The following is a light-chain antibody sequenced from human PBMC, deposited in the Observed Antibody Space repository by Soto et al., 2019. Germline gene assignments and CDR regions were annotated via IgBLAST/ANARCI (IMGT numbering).Light chain of an antibody. CDR1: QSVSSY. J-gene: IGKJ4*01. V-gene: IGKV3-11*01. CDR2: DAS. CDR3: QQRSVWPT. Sequence: IVLTQSPATLSLSPGERATLSCRASQSVSSYLAWYQQKGGQAPRLLIYDASSRAPGIPARFSGSGSGTEFTLTISSLEPEDFEVYYCQQRSVWPTFGGGTKVEIK.